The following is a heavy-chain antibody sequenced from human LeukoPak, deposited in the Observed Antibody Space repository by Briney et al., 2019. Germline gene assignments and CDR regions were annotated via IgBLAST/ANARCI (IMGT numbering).Heavy chain of an antibody. Sequence: SGPMPVKPTQTLTLTCTFSGFSLSASGGGVGWIRQPQGKALASLAPIYWNHDKRYSPSLKSRLTITTDTSKHQVVLTMTNMDPVDTATYYCARAVSPGYCSSTSCLNWFDPWGQGTLVTVSS. CDR1: GFSLSASGGG. V-gene: IGHV2-5*01. J-gene: IGHJ5*02. D-gene: IGHD2-2*01. CDR2: IYWNHDK. CDR3: ARAVSPGYCSSTSCLNWFDP.